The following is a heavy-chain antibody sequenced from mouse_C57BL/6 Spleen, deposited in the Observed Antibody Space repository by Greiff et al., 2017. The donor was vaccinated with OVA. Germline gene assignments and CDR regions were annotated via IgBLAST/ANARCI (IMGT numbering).Heavy chain of an antibody. CDR1: GYTFTDYE. Sequence: QVQLQQSGAELVRPGASVTLSCKASGYTFTDYEMHWVKQTPVHGLEWIGAIDPETGGTAYNQKFKGKAILTADKSSSTAYMELRSLTSEDSAVYYCTRRELLRYHYFDYWGQGTTLTVSS. J-gene: IGHJ2*01. CDR3: TRRELLRYHYFDY. CDR2: IDPETGGT. V-gene: IGHV1-15*01. D-gene: IGHD1-1*01.